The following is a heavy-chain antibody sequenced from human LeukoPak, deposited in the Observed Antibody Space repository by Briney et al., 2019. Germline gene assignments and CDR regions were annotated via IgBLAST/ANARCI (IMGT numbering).Heavy chain of an antibody. J-gene: IGHJ4*02. D-gene: IGHD6-13*01. CDR2: ISSSSSYI. CDR3: ARDLYSSSWSPGMGY. CDR1: GFTFSSYS. Sequence: GGSLRLSCAASGFTFSSYSMNWVRQAPGKGLEWVSSISSSSSYIYYADSVKGRFTISRDNAKNSLYLQMNSLRAEDTAVYYCARDLYSSSWSPGMGYWGQGTLVTVSS. V-gene: IGHV3-21*01.